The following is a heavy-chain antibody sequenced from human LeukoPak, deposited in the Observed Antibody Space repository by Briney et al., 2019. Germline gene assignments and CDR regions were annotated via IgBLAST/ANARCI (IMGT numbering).Heavy chain of an antibody. CDR3: SVCSSTSCHYYYYGMDV. Sequence: GGSLRLSCAASGFTFSTYWMSWVRQSPEKGLEWVATIKQDGGKKDYVDSVKGRFTISRDNAKNSLYLQMNGLRAEDTAVYYCSVCSSTSCHYYYYGMDVWGQGTTVTVSS. CDR1: GFTFSTYW. J-gene: IGHJ6*02. V-gene: IGHV3-7*01. D-gene: IGHD2-2*01. CDR2: IKQDGGKK.